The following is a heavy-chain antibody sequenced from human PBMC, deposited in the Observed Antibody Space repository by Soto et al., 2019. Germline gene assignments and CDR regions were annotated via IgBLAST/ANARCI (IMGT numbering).Heavy chain of an antibody. CDR2: INYGGTT. CDR3: AGPTGSCFVS. D-gene: IGHD7-27*01. V-gene: IGHV4-59*08. Sequence: SETLSLTCSVSGGSIRPYYWTWFRQPPGKGLEGIGYINYGGTTSYNPSLMSRVTISEDTSKNQFSLKLSSVTAADTAFYYCAGPTGSCFVSWGEGTLVTVPS. J-gene: IGHJ4*02. CDR1: GGSIRPYY.